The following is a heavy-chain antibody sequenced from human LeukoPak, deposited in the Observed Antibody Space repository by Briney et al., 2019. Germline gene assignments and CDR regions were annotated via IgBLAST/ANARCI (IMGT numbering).Heavy chain of an antibody. V-gene: IGHV5-51*01. CDR2: IYPGDSDT. Sequence: GESLKISCKGSGYSFTSYWIGWVRQMPGKGLEWMGIIYPGDSDTRYSPSFQGQVTISADKSISTAYLQRSSLKASDTAMYYCARQGSSGWAHYYYYGMDVWGQGTTVTVSS. CDR3: ARQGSSGWAHYYYYGMDV. CDR1: GYSFTSYW. D-gene: IGHD6-19*01. J-gene: IGHJ6*02.